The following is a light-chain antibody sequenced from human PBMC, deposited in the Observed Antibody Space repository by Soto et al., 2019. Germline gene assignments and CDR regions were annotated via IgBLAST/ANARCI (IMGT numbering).Light chain of an antibody. J-gene: IGKJ1*01. V-gene: IGKV1-5*03. CDR1: QSISSW. CDR2: LAF. CDR3: QHYNSYPEA. Sequence: DIQMNQTPSSLSASVGDRVSISCRASQSISSWLAWYQQKPVKAPRLLIYLAFTFKTRIPSRFSSSGSGTEFTLTLSSLQPDDFATYQCQHYNSYPEAFGHGNKVDI.